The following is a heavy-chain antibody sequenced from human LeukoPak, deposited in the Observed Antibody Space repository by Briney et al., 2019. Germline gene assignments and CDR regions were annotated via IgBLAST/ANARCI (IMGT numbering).Heavy chain of an antibody. CDR2: IKQDGSEK. D-gene: IGHD3-22*01. CDR3: ARDERSSGYYYYYYYMDV. V-gene: IGHV3-7*01. Sequence: PGGSLRLSCAASGFTFSNAWMSWVRQAPGKGLEWVANIKQDGSEKYYVDSVKGRFTISRDNAKNSLYLQMNSLRAEDTAVYYCARDERSSGYYYYYYYMDVWGKGTTVTVSS. CDR1: GFTFSNAW. J-gene: IGHJ6*03.